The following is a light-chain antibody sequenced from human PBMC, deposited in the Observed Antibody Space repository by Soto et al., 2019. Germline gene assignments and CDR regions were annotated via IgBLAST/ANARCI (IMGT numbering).Light chain of an antibody. CDR2: GAS. V-gene: IGKV1-39*01. CDR3: QQTYTMPFT. CDR1: QTIRSY. J-gene: IGKJ3*01. Sequence: DIQMTQSPSSLSASVGDRVTITCRASQTIRSYLNWYQQKSGKAPKLLIFGASNLQTGVPSRFSGSGSETEFTLTISSLQPEDFATYSCQQTYTMPFTFGPGTKVDFK.